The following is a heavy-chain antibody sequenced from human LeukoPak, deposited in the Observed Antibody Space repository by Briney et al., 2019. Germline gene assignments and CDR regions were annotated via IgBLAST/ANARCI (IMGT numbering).Heavy chain of an antibody. J-gene: IGHJ4*02. CDR2: IRSDGGDG. CDR1: RVCFNSYG. D-gene: IGHD3-10*01. Sequence: PGGPLSLSCAASRVCFNSYGMHWVRQPPGRGLECVAFIRSDGGDGYYGDSVKGRFTISRDNSKNTLYLQISSLRPEDTAPYYAAYYSQGRNAAYFYCWGQGTLVTVSS. V-gene: IGHV3-30*02. CDR3: AYYSQGRNAAYFYC.